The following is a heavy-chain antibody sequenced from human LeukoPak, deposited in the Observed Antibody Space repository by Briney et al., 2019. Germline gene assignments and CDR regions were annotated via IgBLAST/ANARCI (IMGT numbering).Heavy chain of an antibody. CDR3: ARDGSGWTPGYFDY. D-gene: IGHD6-19*01. J-gene: IGHJ4*02. CDR2: IYYSGST. V-gene: IGHV4-59*01. CDR1: GGSISSYY. Sequence: SETLSLTCTVSGGSISSYYWSWIRQPPGKGLEWIGYIYYSGSTNYNPSLKSRVTISVDTSKNQFSLKLSSVTAADTAVYYCARDGSGWTPGYFDYWGQGTLVTVSS.